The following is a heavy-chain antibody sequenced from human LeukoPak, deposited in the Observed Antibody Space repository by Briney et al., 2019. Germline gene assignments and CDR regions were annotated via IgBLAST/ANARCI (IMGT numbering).Heavy chain of an antibody. CDR3: TRERERYCSGGSCYLYYFDY. J-gene: IGHJ4*02. D-gene: IGHD2-15*01. V-gene: IGHV3-49*04. CDR2: IRSKAYGGTT. Sequence: GGSLRLSCTASGFTFGDYAVSWVRQAPGKGLEWVGFIRSKAYGGTTEYAASVKGRFTISRDDSKSIAYLQMNSLKTEDTAVYYCTRERERYCSGGSCYLYYFDYWGQGTLVTVSS. CDR1: GFTFGDYA.